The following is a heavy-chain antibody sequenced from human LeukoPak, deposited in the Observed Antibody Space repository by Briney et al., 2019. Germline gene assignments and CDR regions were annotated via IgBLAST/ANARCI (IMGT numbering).Heavy chain of an antibody. CDR1: GGSISSSSYY. Sequence: ETLSLTCTVSGGSISSSSYYWGWVRQAPGKGLEWVSVIYSGGSTYYADSVKGRFTISRDNSKNTLYLQMNSLRAEDTAVYYCARDARVAERGRGAFDIWGQGTMVTVSS. V-gene: IGHV3-53*01. CDR2: IYSGGST. D-gene: IGHD6-19*01. J-gene: IGHJ3*02. CDR3: ARDARVAERGRGAFDI.